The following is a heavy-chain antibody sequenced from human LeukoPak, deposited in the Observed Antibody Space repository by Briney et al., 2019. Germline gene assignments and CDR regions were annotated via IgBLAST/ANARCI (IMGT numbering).Heavy chain of an antibody. V-gene: IGHV4-59*01. D-gene: IGHD1-26*01. CDR2: IDYSGST. CDR3: ARDRRRDLLHAFDI. CDR1: GGTISNYY. J-gene: IGHJ3*02. Sequence: KPSETLSLTCTVSGGTISNYYWSGIRQPPGKGLEWIAYIDYSGSTNYNPSLKSRVTISVDASKNQFSLNLRSVTPADTAVYYCARDRRRDLLHAFDIWGQGTMVTVSS.